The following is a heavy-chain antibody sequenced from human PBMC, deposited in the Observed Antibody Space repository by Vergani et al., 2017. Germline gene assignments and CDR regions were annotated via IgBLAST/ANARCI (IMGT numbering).Heavy chain of an antibody. CDR1: GGTFSSYA. CDR3: AISSPGDYYYYGMDV. CDR2: IIPILGIA. J-gene: IGHJ6*02. Sequence: QVQLVQSGAELKKPGSSVKVSCKASGGTFSSYAISWVRQAPGQGLEWMGRIIPILGIANYAQKFQGRVTITADKSTSTAYMELSSLRSEDTAVYYCAISSPGDYYYYGMDVWGQGTTVTVSS. D-gene: IGHD6-13*01. V-gene: IGHV1-69*04.